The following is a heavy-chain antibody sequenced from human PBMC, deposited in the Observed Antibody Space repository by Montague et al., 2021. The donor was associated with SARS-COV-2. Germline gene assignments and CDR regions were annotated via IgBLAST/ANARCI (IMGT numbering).Heavy chain of an antibody. CDR3: ARRGRKLLPVATTIGGFDI. CDR1: GGSISSYY. CDR2: IYDSGST. Sequence: SETLSLTCTVSGGSISSYYRSWIRQPPGKGLEWIGSIYDSGSTYYNPSLKSRVTISVDTSENHFSLKLNSVTAADTAVYYCARRGRKLLPVATTIGGFDIWGQGTMVTVSS. D-gene: IGHD5-12*01. J-gene: IGHJ3*02. V-gene: IGHV4-59*05.